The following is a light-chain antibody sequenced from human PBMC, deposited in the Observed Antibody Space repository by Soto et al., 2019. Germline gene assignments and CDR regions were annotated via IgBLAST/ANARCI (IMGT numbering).Light chain of an antibody. CDR1: QSISSY. CDR3: QQSYSTPSIT. V-gene: IGKV1-39*01. Sequence: DIQMTQSPSSLSASVRDRVTITCRASQSISSYLNWYQQKPGKAPKLLIYAASSLQSGVPSRFSGSGSGTDFTLTISSLQPEDFATYYCQQSYSTPSITFGGGTKVDIK. J-gene: IGKJ4*01. CDR2: AAS.